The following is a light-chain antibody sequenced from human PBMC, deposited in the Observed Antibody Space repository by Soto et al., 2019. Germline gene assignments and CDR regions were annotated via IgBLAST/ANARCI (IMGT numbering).Light chain of an antibody. CDR2: RNN. Sequence: QSVLTQPPSASGTPGQRVTISCSGTSSSIESNYVYWYQQLPGTAPRLLIYRNNQRPSRVPDPFSGSKSGTSASLAISALRSEDEADYYCTVWDDSLRGRLFGGGTKVTVL. J-gene: IGLJ2*01. CDR1: SSSIESNY. V-gene: IGLV1-47*01. CDR3: TVWDDSLRGRL.